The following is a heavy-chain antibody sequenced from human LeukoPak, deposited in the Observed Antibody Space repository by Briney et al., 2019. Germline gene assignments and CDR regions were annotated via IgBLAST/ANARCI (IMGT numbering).Heavy chain of an antibody. Sequence: SETLSLTCAVYGGSFSGYYWSWIRQPPGKGLEWIGEINHSGSTNYNPSLKSRVTISVDTSKNQFSLKLSSVTAADTAVYYCARWIEMDPDYWGQGTLVTVSS. CDR1: GGSFSGYY. D-gene: IGHD5-24*01. CDR2: INHSGST. CDR3: ARWIEMDPDY. J-gene: IGHJ4*02. V-gene: IGHV4-34*01.